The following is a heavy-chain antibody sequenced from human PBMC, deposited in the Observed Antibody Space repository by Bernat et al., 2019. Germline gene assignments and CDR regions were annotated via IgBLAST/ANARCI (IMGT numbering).Heavy chain of an antibody. Sequence: QVRLQESGPGLVKPSETLSLTCTVSGDSISSHYWGWFRLPPGKGLEWIGYIYYSGSTNYNPSLENRVSISIDTSKKHFSLNLSSVTAADTAVYYCVRSYPRGQQQGGAFDVWGQGTKVTVSS. CDR2: IYYSGST. CDR1: GDSISSHY. D-gene: IGHD6-13*01. J-gene: IGHJ3*01. V-gene: IGHV4-59*11. CDR3: VRSYPRGQQQGGAFDV.